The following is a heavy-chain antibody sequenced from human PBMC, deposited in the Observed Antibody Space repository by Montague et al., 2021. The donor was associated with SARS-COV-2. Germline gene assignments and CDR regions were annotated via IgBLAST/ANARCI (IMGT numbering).Heavy chain of an antibody. Sequence: SLRLSCAASGFTFGDYAMHWFRQAPGKGLEWVSGISCDSGNICYADSVKGRFTISRDNAKNSLYLQMNSLRAEDTALYYCAKDMGSRVYYNSSGLDATGGYGMDVWGQGTTVTVSS. J-gene: IGHJ6*02. CDR1: GFTFGDYA. V-gene: IGHV3-9*01. D-gene: IGHD3-22*01. CDR3: AKDMGSRVYYNSSGLDATGGYGMDV. CDR2: ISCDSGNI.